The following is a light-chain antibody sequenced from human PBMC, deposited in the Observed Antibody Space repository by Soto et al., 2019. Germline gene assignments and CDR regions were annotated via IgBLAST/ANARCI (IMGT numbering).Light chain of an antibody. V-gene: IGLV7-46*01. CDR1: TGAVTNGHY. J-gene: IGLJ1*01. CDR3: LLSYNGPYV. Sequence: QAVVTQEPSLTVSPGGTVTLTCGSSTGAVTNGHYPYWFQQKPGQAPRTLIYDTTNRHSWTPARFSGSLLGGKXALXLSGAQPEDEAEYYCLLSYNGPYVFGTGTKVTVL. CDR2: DTT.